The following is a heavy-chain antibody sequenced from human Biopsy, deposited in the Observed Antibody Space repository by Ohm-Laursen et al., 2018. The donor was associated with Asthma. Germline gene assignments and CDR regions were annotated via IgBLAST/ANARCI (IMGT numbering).Heavy chain of an antibody. J-gene: IGHJ4*02. CDR2: ITGSSGGT. CDR3: ARVMELELLDY. D-gene: IGHD1-7*01. V-gene: IGHV3-23*01. Sequence: SLRLSCTASGFTFSSYAMSWVRQAPGKGLEWVSSITGSSGGTYYADSVKGRFTVSRDNSKNTLYLQISSLRAEDTAVYYCARVMELELLDYWGQGTLVTVSS. CDR1: GFTFSSYA.